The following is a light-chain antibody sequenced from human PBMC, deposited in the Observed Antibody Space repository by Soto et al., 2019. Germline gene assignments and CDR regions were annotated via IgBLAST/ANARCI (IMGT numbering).Light chain of an antibody. CDR1: QSISNY. CDR2: AAS. Sequence: IQMTPSPSSLSASVGDRGTITFPASQSISNYLNWYHQKPGKAPKLLIDAASSLQSGVPSRFSGSGSGTDFTLTISSLQPEDFATYYCQQSYSTSITFGQGTRLEIK. CDR3: QQSYSTSIT. V-gene: IGKV1-39*01. J-gene: IGKJ5*01.